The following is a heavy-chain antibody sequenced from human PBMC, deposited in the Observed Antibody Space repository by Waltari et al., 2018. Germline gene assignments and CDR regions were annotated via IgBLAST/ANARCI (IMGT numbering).Heavy chain of an antibody. J-gene: IGHJ4*02. Sequence: VQLVESGGDLVQPGRSLRLSCTSSGFTLGDYGMTGVRQAPGKGLEWVVFIRSKAFGGTIEYAASVRGRFTVSRDDSKSIAFLVMNSLKTEDTAVYYCTRVPPLTGYYGPFDYWGQGTLVTVSS. CDR2: IRSKAFGGTI. D-gene: IGHD3-9*01. V-gene: IGHV3-49*04. CDR1: GFTLGDYG. CDR3: TRVPPLTGYYGPFDY.